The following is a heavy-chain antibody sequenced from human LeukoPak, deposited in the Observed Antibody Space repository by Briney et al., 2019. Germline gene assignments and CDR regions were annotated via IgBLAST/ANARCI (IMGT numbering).Heavy chain of an antibody. CDR2: ISSSSSYI. J-gene: IGHJ2*01. V-gene: IGHV3-21*06. CDR3: EKEYNRRWSYWHFDL. CDR1: GFTFSSYS. Sequence: GGSLRLSCAASGFTFSSYSMNWVRQAPGKGLEWVSSISSSSSYIYYADSVKGRFTISRDISKNTLYLQMDRMRPEDTGLYYCEKEYNRRWSYWHFDLWGRGTLVTVSS. D-gene: IGHD1-14*01.